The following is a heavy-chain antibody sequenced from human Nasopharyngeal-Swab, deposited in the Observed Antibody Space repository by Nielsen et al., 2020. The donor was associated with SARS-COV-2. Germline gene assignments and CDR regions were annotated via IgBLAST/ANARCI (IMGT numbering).Heavy chain of an antibody. V-gene: IGHV4-61*02. CDR2: IYTSGST. CDR3: ARGRVVPAASRYGMDV. CDR1: GGSISSGSYY. J-gene: IGHJ6*02. D-gene: IGHD2-2*01. Sequence: SETLSLTCTVSGGSISSGSYYWSWIRQPAGKGLEWIGRIYTSGSTNCNPSLKSRVTISVDTSKSQFSLKLSSVTAADTAVYYCARGRVVPAASRYGMDVWGQGTTVTVSS.